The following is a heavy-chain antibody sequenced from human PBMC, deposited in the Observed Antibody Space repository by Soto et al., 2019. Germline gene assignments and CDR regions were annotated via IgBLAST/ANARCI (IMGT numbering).Heavy chain of an antibody. Sequence: SETLSLTCSVSGGSLSKYYWSWIRQPAGKGLEWIGRISTSGHVVSKVSLRSRLTMSVDMSNNHFSLKLTSVTAADTAVYYCARDNNDFWSLYPLAFDYWGQGALVT. J-gene: IGHJ4*02. V-gene: IGHV4-4*07. CDR1: GGSLSKYY. D-gene: IGHD3-3*01. CDR2: ISTSGHV. CDR3: ARDNNDFWSLYPLAFDY.